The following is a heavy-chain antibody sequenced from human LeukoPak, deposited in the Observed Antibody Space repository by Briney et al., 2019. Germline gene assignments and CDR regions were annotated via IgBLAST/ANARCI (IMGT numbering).Heavy chain of an antibody. CDR3: ARDYIYAYEV. Sequence: GGSLSLSCAASGFTFSSYSTNGARQAPGKGLEWISYFSTSSGTISYADSVKGRFTISRDNAKNSLYLQMNSLRAEDTAVYYCARDYIYAYEVWGTGTMVTVSS. CDR2: FSTSSGTI. J-gene: IGHJ3*01. V-gene: IGHV3-48*01. CDR1: GFTFSSYS. D-gene: IGHD3-10*01.